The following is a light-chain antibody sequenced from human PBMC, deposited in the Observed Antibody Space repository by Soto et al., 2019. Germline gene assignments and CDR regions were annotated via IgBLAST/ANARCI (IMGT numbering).Light chain of an antibody. J-gene: IGKJ1*01. V-gene: IGKV1-39*01. CDR1: QSISSY. Sequence: DIQMTQSPSSLSASVGDRVTITCRASQSISSYLNWYQQKPGKAPKLLIYAASSLQSGVPSRFSGSGSGKDFTLTISILQHEDFATYYCQQSYSTPWTFGQGTKVEIK. CDR2: AAS. CDR3: QQSYSTPWT.